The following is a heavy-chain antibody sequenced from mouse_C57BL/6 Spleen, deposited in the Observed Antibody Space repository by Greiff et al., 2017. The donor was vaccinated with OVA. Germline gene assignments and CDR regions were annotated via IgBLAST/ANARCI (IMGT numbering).Heavy chain of an antibody. D-gene: IGHD2-1*01. CDR2: INPNNGGT. Sequence: EVQLQQSGPELVKPGASVKISCKASGYTFTDYYMNWVKQSHGKSLEWIGDINPNNGGTSYNQKFKGKATLTVDKSSSTAYMELRSLTSEDSAVYYCAREKDGNYAWFAYWGQGTLVTVSA. CDR1: GYTFTDYY. J-gene: IGHJ3*01. CDR3: AREKDGNYAWFAY. V-gene: IGHV1-26*01.